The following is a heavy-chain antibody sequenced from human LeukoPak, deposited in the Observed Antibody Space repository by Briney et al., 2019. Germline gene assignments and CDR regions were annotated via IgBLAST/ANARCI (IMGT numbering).Heavy chain of an antibody. V-gene: IGHV4-59*01. Sequence: SETLSLTCTVSGGSIGSYYWSWIRQPPGKGLEWIGYIYYSGSTNYNPSLKSRVTISVDTSKNQFSLKLSSVTAADTAVYYCARAGGSYGYWGQGTLVTVSS. CDR2: IYYSGST. CDR1: GGSIGSYY. CDR3: ARAGGSYGY. D-gene: IGHD1-26*01. J-gene: IGHJ4*02.